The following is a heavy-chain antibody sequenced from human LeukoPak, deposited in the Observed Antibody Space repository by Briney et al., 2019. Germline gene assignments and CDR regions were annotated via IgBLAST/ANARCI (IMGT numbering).Heavy chain of an antibody. CDR3: AKGDEVVPKGAFDI. CDR1: RFTFSTYS. V-gene: IGHV3-23*01. D-gene: IGHD2-15*01. J-gene: IGHJ3*02. CDR2: ISGSGGST. Sequence: GGSLRLSCAASRFTFSTYSMNWVRQAPGKGLEWVSAISGSGGSTYYADSVKGRFTISRDNSKNTLYLQMNSLRAEDTAVYYCAKGDEVVPKGAFDIWGQGTMVTVSS.